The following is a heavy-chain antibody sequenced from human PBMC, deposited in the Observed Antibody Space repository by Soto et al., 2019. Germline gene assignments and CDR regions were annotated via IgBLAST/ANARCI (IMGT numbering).Heavy chain of an antibody. CDR1: GFTFSRYG. V-gene: IGHV3-30*18. CDR3: AKDLGRGFGDYGEGIDY. J-gene: IGHJ4*02. CDR2: ISYDGSNK. Sequence: QVQLVESGGGVVQPGRSLRLSCAASGFTFSRYGMHWVRQAPGKGLEWVAVISYDGSNKDSADSVKGRFTVSRDDSKNPLYLQMNSLRAEDTAVYYCAKDLGRGFGDYGEGIDYWGQGILVTVSS. D-gene: IGHD4-17*01.